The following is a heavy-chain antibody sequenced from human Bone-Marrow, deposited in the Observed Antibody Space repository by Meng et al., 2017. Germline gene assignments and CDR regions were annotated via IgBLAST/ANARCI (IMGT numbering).Heavy chain of an antibody. J-gene: IGHJ4*02. Sequence: GESLKILCAASGFTFDDYGMSWVRQAPGTGLEWVSGIKWNGGSTGCADSVKGRFTMSRDNAKNSLYLQMNSLRAEDTAVYYCARDKLLIYYDSSGYYDYWGQGTLVTVSS. CDR3: ARDKLLIYYDSSGYYDY. CDR2: IKWNGGST. CDR1: GFTFDDYG. D-gene: IGHD3-22*01. V-gene: IGHV3-20*04.